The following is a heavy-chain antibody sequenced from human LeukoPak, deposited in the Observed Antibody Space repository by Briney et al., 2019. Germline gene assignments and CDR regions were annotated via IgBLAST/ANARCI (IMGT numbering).Heavy chain of an antibody. CDR2: IYYTGGT. D-gene: IGHD6-19*01. V-gene: IGHV4-59*08. CDR1: GGSIGSDY. J-gene: IGHJ4*02. Sequence: SETLSLTCTASGGSIGSDYWTWIRQPPGKGLEYIGYIYYTGGTNYNPSLKSRVTISVDTSKNQFSLKLSSVTAADTAVYFCAKYGNSGWVIDNWGQGTLVTVSS. CDR3: AKYGNSGWVIDN.